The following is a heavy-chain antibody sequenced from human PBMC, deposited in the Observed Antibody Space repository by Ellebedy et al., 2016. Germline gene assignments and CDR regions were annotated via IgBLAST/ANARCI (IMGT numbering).Heavy chain of an antibody. J-gene: IGHJ5*02. Sequence: GGSLRLSXAASGFTFSSYAMSWVRQAPGKGLEWVSAISGSGGSTYYADSVKGRFTISRDNAKNSLYLQMNSLRAEDTAVYYCARGVNWFDPWGQGTLVTVSS. V-gene: IGHV3-23*01. CDR2: ISGSGGST. CDR3: ARGVNWFDP. CDR1: GFTFSSYA. D-gene: IGHD3-16*01.